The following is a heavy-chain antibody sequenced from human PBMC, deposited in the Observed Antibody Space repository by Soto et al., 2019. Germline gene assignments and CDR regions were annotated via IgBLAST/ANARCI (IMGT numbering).Heavy chain of an antibody. CDR1: GYTFTSYA. V-gene: IGHV1-3*01. J-gene: IGHJ4*02. Sequence: QVQLVQSGAEVKKPGASVKVSCKASGYTFTSYAMHWVRQAPGQRLEWMGWINAGNGNTKYSQKFQGRVTITRDTYASTAYMELSSLRSEDTAVYYCARAGIAAAGRGNYWGQGTLVTVSS. D-gene: IGHD6-13*01. CDR3: ARAGIAAAGRGNY. CDR2: INAGNGNT.